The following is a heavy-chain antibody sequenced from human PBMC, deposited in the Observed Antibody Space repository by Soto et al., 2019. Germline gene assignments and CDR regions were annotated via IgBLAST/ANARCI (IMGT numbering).Heavy chain of an antibody. V-gene: IGHV4-34*01. CDR3: ARGPFRDSSSWGEFDP. CDR1: GGSFSGYY. D-gene: IGHD6-13*01. J-gene: IGHJ5*02. Sequence: SETLSLTCAVYGGSFSGYYWSWIRQPPGKGLEWIGEINHSGSTNYNPSLKSRVTISVDTSKNQFSLKLSSVTAADTAVYYCARGPFRDSSSWGEFDPWGQGTLVTVS. CDR2: INHSGST.